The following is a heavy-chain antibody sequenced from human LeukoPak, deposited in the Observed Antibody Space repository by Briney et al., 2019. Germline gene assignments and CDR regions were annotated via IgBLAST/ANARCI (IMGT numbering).Heavy chain of an antibody. V-gene: IGHV3-48*04. CDR1: GFTFSSYS. Sequence: GGPLRLCSAASGFTFSSYSINRVRQAPGKGLKWVSYISSSSSTIYYADSVKGRFTISRDNAKNSLYLQMNSLRAEDTAVYYCARDKRGWYVGYYYYMDVWGKGTTVTVSS. CDR3: ARDKRGWYVGYYYYMDV. J-gene: IGHJ6*03. D-gene: IGHD6-19*01. CDR2: ISSSSSTI.